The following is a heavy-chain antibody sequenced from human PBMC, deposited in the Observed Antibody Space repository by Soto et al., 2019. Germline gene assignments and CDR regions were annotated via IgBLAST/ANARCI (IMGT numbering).Heavy chain of an antibody. Sequence: GSLRLSCAVSGGSISSSNWWSWVRQPPGKGLEWIGEIYHSGSTNYNPSLKSRVTISVDKSKNQFSLKLSSVTAADTAVYYCARVYDYGDYHFDYWGQGTLVTVSS. CDR1: GGSISSSNW. CDR3: ARVYDYGDYHFDY. V-gene: IGHV4-4*02. J-gene: IGHJ4*02. CDR2: IYHSGST. D-gene: IGHD4-17*01.